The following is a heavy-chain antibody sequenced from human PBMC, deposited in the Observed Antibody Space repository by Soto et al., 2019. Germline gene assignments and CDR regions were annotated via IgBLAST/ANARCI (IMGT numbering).Heavy chain of an antibody. CDR1: GFNLNTYG. V-gene: IGHV3-30*03. D-gene: IGHD3-16*01. CDR3: VRDLALMADY. CDR2: ILYYGSKK. Sequence: GGSLRLSCVASGFNLNTYGIYWVRQAPGKGLQWVAQILYYGSKKHDADSVRGRFTITRDNSKNTVYLQMDSLRVDDTAMYYCVRDLALMADYWGQGTLVTVSS. J-gene: IGHJ4*02.